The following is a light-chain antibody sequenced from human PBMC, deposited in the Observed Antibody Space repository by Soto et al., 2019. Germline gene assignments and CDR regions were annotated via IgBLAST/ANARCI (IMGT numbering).Light chain of an antibody. V-gene: IGKV1D-8*01. Sequence: VIWMTQSPSLLSASTGDRVTISCRVSQGISSYLAWYQQKPGKAPELLIYAASTLQSGVPSRFSGSGSGTDFTLTISCLQSEDFATYYCQQYYSFPLTFGG. CDR3: QQYYSFPLT. CDR2: AAS. CDR1: QGISSY. J-gene: IGKJ4*01.